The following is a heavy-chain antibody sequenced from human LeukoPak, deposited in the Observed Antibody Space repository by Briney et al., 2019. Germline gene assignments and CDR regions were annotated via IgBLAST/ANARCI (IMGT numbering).Heavy chain of an antibody. V-gene: IGHV1-18*01. J-gene: IGHJ4*02. D-gene: IGHD3-3*01. Sequence: ASVKVSCKASGYTFTSYGISWVRQAPGQGLEWMGWISAYNGNTNYARKLQGRVTMTTDTSTSTAYMELRSLRSDDTAVYYCARDLPFWGGYLDAVYWGQGTLVTVSS. CDR1: GYTFTSYG. CDR3: ARDLPFWGGYLDAVY. CDR2: ISAYNGNT.